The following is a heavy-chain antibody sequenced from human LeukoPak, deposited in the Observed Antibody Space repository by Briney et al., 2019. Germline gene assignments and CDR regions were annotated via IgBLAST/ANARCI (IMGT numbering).Heavy chain of an antibody. V-gene: IGHV1-46*01. D-gene: IGHD3-22*01. CDR1: GYTFTINY. CDR3: ARGPGPADDGGGYCFDY. Sequence: ASVKVSSKASGYTFTINYLYWVRQAPGQGLEWMGVINPSSGSTTSAQKFQGRVTTTRDTSTSTVYMELRSLRSEDTAVYYCARGPGPADDGGGYCFDYWGQGNLVTVSS. CDR2: INPSSGST. J-gene: IGHJ4*02.